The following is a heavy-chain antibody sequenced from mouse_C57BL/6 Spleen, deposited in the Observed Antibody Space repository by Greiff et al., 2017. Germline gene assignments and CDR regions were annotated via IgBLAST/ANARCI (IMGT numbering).Heavy chain of an antibody. CDR3: VRDDYGSSYWGYAMDY. CDR1: GFTFNTYA. Sequence: EVQLVESGGGLVQPKGSLKLSCAASGFTFNTYAMHWVRQAPGKGLEWVARIRSKSSNYATYYADSVKDRFTISRDDSQSMLYLQMNNLKTEDTAMYYCVRDDYGSSYWGYAMDYWGQGTSVTVAS. V-gene: IGHV10-3*01. D-gene: IGHD1-1*01. J-gene: IGHJ4*01. CDR2: IRSKSSNYAT.